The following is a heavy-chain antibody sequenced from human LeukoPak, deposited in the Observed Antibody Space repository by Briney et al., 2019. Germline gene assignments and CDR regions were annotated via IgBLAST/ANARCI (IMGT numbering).Heavy chain of an antibody. J-gene: IGHJ4*02. CDR3: ARVYGDYGEDYFDY. CDR2: IYTSGST. Sequence: PSETLSLTCTVSGGSISSYYWSWIRQPAGKGLEWIGRIYTSGSTNYNPSLKSRVTISVDTSKNQFSLKLSSVTAADTAVYYCARVYGDYGEDYFDYWGQGTLVTVSS. CDR1: GGSISSYY. D-gene: IGHD4-17*01. V-gene: IGHV4-4*07.